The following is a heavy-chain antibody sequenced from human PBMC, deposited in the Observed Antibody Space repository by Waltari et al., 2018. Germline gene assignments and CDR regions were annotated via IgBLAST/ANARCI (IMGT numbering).Heavy chain of an antibody. CDR3: VKEAPARGDWYLDL. V-gene: IGHV3-74*03. CDR2: ITNDGSGT. J-gene: IGHJ2*01. Sequence: EVQLVESGGGLVQPGGSLRLSCAASGFSCSNDWMHWVRQVPGKGLECVSRITNDGSGTMYADSVKGRFTISRDNAKNTLFLEMNSLRVEDTAVYYCVKEAPARGDWYLDLWGRGTLLAVSS. D-gene: IGHD2-2*01. CDR1: GFSCSNDW.